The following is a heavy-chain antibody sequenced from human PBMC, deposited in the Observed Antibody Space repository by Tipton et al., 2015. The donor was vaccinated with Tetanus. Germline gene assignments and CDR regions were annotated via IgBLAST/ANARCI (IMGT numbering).Heavy chain of an antibody. Sequence: SLRLSCAASGFIFSSYGIHWVRQAPGKGLEWVAVSWYDGTDKCYADSMKGRFTISRDNSKNPLYLQMNSLRAEDTAVYYCAREADCSGGSCFSGDFDNWGQGTQVTVSP. CDR2: SWYDGTDK. CDR3: AREADCSGGSCFSGDFDN. CDR1: GFIFSSYG. D-gene: IGHD2-15*01. V-gene: IGHV3-33*01. J-gene: IGHJ4*02.